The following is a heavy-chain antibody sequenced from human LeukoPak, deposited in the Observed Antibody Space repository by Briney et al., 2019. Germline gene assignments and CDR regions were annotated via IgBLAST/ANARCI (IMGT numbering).Heavy chain of an antibody. CDR3: ARDIVGAADDAFDI. Sequence: GGSLRLSCAASGFTFSSYAMSWVRQAPGKGLEWVSVIYNGGSTYYADSVKGRFTISRDNSKNTLYLQMNSLRAEDTAVYYCARDIVGAADDAFDIWGQGTMVTVSS. V-gene: IGHV3-66*01. J-gene: IGHJ3*02. CDR2: IYNGGST. D-gene: IGHD1-26*01. CDR1: GFTFSSYA.